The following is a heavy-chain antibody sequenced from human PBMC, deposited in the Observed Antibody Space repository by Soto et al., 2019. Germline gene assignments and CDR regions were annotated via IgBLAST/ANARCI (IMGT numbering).Heavy chain of an antibody. J-gene: IGHJ6*02. V-gene: IGHV1-58*02. CDR3: SADHPHTAIGWPV. CDR1: GFDFGSCG. CDR2: VGVASGRT. Sequence: QMQLVQSAPEVKKPATSVRVSCKASGFDFGSCGIQFLRQTRGRGLEWIGWVGVASGRTNYARHLKGRVAFSRDMSSTTAYMDLYDLKSDDTAVYFCSADHPHTAIGWPVWGQGTTVTVSS. D-gene: IGHD4-17*01.